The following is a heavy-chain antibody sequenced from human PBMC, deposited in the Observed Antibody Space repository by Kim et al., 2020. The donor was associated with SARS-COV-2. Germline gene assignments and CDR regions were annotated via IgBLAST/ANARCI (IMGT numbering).Heavy chain of an antibody. D-gene: IGHD6-19*01. J-gene: IGHJ4*02. CDR3: ARDLIVVAGVKFFDY. CDR1: GYTFTNYA. Sequence: ASVKVSCKASGYTFTNYAMHWVRQAPGQRLEWMGWINAGNGDTKYSQKFQGRVTFTRDTSASTAYMELSSLRSEDTAVYYCARDLIVVAGVKFFDYWGQG. CDR2: INAGNGDT. V-gene: IGHV1-3*01.